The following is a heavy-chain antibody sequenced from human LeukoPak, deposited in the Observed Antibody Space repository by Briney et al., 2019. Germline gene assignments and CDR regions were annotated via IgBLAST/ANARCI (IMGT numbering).Heavy chain of an antibody. V-gene: IGHV3-23*01. CDR1: GFTFSNAW. CDR3: AKVGITGTTLAWFDP. J-gene: IGHJ5*02. CDR2: ISGSGGST. D-gene: IGHD1-20*01. Sequence: GGSLRLSCAASGFTFSNAWMSWVRQAPGKGLEWVSTISGSGGSTYYADSVKGRFTISRDNSKNTLYLQMNSLRAEDTAVYYCAKVGITGTTLAWFDPWGQGTLVTVSS.